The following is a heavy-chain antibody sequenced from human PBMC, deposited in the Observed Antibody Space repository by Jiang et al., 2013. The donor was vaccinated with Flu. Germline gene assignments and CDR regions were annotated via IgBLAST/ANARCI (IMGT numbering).Heavy chain of an antibody. CDR3: ARGADFFGSGPSSFDL. D-gene: IGHD3-10*01. J-gene: IGHJ3*01. CDR1: GGSMGSGGYY. Sequence: YGPGLVKPSETLSLTCTVSGGSMGSGGYYWSWIRQLPGKGLEWIGYIYYTGKSYYNPALQSRVTISLDTSENQFSLKLSSVTAADTGLYHCARGADFFGSGPSSFDLWG. V-gene: IGHV4-31*03. CDR2: IYYTGKS.